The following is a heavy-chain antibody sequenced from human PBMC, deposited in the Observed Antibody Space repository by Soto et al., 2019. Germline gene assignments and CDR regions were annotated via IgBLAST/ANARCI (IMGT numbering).Heavy chain of an antibody. J-gene: IGHJ5*01. D-gene: IGHD2-21*02. CDR3: ERHVYEFDNGDNTWLDS. Sequence: SETLSLTCTVSGGSISSYYWSWIRQPPGKGLEWIGYIYYSGSTNYNPSLKSRVTISVDTSKNQFSLKLSSVTAADTAVYYCERHVYEFDNGDNTWLDSWGQGILVTVSS. CDR1: GGSISSYY. V-gene: IGHV4-59*08. CDR2: IYYSGST.